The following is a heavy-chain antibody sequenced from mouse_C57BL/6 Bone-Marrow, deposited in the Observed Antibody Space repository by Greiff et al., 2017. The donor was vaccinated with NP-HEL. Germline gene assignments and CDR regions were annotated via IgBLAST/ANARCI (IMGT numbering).Heavy chain of an antibody. J-gene: IGHJ4*01. D-gene: IGHD1-1*01. V-gene: IGHV5-17*01. Sequence: DVMLVESGGGLVKPGGSLKLSCAASGFTFSDYGMHWVRQAPEKGLEWVAYISSGSSTIYYADTVKGRFTISRDNAKNTLFLQMTSLRSEDTAMYYCARHYGGAMDYWGQGTSVTVSS. CDR1: GFTFSDYG. CDR3: ARHYGGAMDY. CDR2: ISSGSSTI.